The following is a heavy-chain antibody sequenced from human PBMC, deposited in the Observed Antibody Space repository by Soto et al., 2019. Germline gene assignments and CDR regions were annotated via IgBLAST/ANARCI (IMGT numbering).Heavy chain of an antibody. J-gene: IGHJ3*02. Sequence: PSETLSLTCTVSGGSIGSGGYYWSWIRQHPGKGLEWIGYIYYSGSTYYNPSLKCRVTISVDTSKNQFSLKLSSVTAADTAVYYCARGVGIVVVPAAKSGYAFDIWGQGTMVTVSS. D-gene: IGHD2-2*01. CDR1: GGSIGSGGYY. CDR2: IYYSGST. V-gene: IGHV4-31*03. CDR3: ARGVGIVVVPAAKSGYAFDI.